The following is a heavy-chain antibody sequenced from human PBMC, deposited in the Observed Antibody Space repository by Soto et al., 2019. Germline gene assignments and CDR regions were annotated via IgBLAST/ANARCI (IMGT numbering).Heavy chain of an antibody. V-gene: IGHV4-30-2*01. CDR2: IYHSGST. CDR1: GGSISSGGYS. J-gene: IGHJ5*02. D-gene: IGHD5-12*01. CDR3: ARVLATIPLGGGWFDP. Sequence: PSETLSLTCAVSGGSISSGGYSWSWIRQPPGKGLEWIGYIYHSGSTYYHPSLKSRVTISVDRSKNQFSLKLRCVTAADTAVYYCARVLATIPLGGGWFDPWGQGTLVTVSS.